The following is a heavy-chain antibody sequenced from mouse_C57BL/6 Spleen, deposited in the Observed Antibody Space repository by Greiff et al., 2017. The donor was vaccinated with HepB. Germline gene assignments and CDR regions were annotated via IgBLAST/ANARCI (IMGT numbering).Heavy chain of an antibody. Sequence: VQLQQSGPELVKPGASVKISCKASGYTFTDYYMNWVKQSHGKSLEWIGDINPNNGGTSYNQKFKGKATLTVDKSSSTAYMELRSLTSEDSAVYYCARRGYSDYFDYWGQGTTLTVSS. V-gene: IGHV1-26*01. CDR3: ARRGYSDYFDY. CDR1: GYTFTDYY. J-gene: IGHJ2*01. D-gene: IGHD2-3*01. CDR2: INPNNGGT.